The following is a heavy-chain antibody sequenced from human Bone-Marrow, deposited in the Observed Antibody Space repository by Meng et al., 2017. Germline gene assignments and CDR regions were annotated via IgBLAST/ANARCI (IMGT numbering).Heavy chain of an antibody. CDR1: GGSISSSNW. CDR2: IYHSGST. D-gene: IGHD3-22*01. Sequence: KPPESGPGLVKPSVTLVLTCAVCGGSISSSNWWSWVRQPPGKGLEWIGEIYHSGSTNYNPSLKSRVTISVDKSKNQFSLKPSSVTAADTAVYYCARDSRTYYYDSSGYTFDYWGQGTLVTVSS. V-gene: IGHV4-4*02. CDR3: ARDSRTYYYDSSGYTFDY. J-gene: IGHJ4*02.